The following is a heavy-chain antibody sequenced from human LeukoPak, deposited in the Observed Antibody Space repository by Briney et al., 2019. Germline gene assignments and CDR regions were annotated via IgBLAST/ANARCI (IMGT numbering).Heavy chain of an antibody. V-gene: IGHV3-21*01. Sequence: PGGSLRLSCAASGFTFSSYSMNWVRQAPGKGLEWVSSISSSSSYIYYADSVKGRFTISRDNAKNSLYLQMNSLRAEDTAVYYCAREEFRPGIAAAGPYYYGMDVWGKGTTVTVPS. D-gene: IGHD6-13*01. CDR2: ISSSSSYI. J-gene: IGHJ6*04. CDR1: GFTFSSYS. CDR3: AREEFRPGIAAAGPYYYGMDV.